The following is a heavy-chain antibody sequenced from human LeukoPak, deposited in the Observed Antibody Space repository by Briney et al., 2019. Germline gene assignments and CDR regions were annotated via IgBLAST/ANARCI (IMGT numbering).Heavy chain of an antibody. D-gene: IGHD2-2*03. Sequence: PSETLSLTCTVSGGSISSGSYYWSWIRQPAGKGLEWIGRIYTSGSTNYNPSLRSRVTISVDTSKNHFSLKLSSVTAADTAVYYCARIGLTNWFDPWGQGTLVTVSS. J-gene: IGHJ5*02. CDR2: IYTSGST. CDR1: GGSISSGSYY. V-gene: IGHV4-61*02. CDR3: ARIGLTNWFDP.